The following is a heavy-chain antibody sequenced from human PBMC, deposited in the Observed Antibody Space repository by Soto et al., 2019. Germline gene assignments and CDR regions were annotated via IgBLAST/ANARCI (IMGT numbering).Heavy chain of an antibody. CDR3: AREGPPDIAWFDP. CDR2: SA. CDR1: GGTFSIYT. V-gene: IGHV1-69*13. D-gene: IGHD2-15*01. J-gene: IGHJ5*02. Sequence: QAQLVQSGAEVRKPGASVKISCKASGGTFSIYTISWVRQAPGQGLEWMGGSANSAQKFQGRLTVTADESTSTVYLELSSLTSEDTAVYYCAREGPPDIAWFDPWGQGTLVSVSS.